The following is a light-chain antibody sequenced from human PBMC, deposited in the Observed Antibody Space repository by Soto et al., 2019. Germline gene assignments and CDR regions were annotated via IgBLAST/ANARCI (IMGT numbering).Light chain of an antibody. CDR1: SSDIGSNP. Sequence: QAVVTQPPSASGTPEQRVAISCSGGSSDIGSNPVNWYLHLPGAAPKLLIYRDNQRPSGVPDRFSGSKSGTSASLTISGLQSEDEADYFCSAWDDSIYGPVFGGGTKVTVL. CDR2: RDN. CDR3: SAWDDSIYGPV. J-gene: IGLJ2*01. V-gene: IGLV1-44*01.